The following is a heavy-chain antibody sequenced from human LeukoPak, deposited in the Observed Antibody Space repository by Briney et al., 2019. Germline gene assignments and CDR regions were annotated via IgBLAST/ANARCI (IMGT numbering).Heavy chain of an antibody. CDR1: GFTFSSYS. D-gene: IGHD3-10*01. V-gene: IGHV3-21*01. CDR2: ISSSSSYI. Sequence: GGSLRLSCAASGFTFSSYSMNWVRQAPGKGLEWVSSISSSSSYIYYADSVKGRFTISRDNAKNSLYLQMNSLRAEDTAVYYCARDERSDFYGSGSPDYWGQGTLVTVSS. CDR3: ARDERSDFYGSGSPDY. J-gene: IGHJ4*02.